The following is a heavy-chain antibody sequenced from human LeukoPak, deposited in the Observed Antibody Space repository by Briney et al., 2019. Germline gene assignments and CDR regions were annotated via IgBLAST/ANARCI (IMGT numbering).Heavy chain of an antibody. CDR3: ARVSSTELLDY. Sequence: GGSLRLSCTASGFTFGDYAMSWVRQAPGKGLEWVANIKQDGSEKYYVDSVKGRFTISRDNAKNSLYLQMNSLRAEDTAVYYCARVSSTELLDYWGQGTLVTVSS. D-gene: IGHD1-26*01. J-gene: IGHJ4*02. CDR1: GFTFGDYA. V-gene: IGHV3-7*01. CDR2: IKQDGSEK.